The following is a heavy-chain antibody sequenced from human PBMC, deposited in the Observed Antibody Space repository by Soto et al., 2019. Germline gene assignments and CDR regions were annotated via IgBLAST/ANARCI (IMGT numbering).Heavy chain of an antibody. V-gene: IGHV3-21*01. D-gene: IGHD5-12*01. CDR1: GFTFSSYS. J-gene: IGHJ5*02. CDR2: ISSSSSYI. CDR3: ARDTSGYDRTPNWFDP. Sequence: EVQLVESGGGLVKPGGSLRLSCAASGFTFSSYSMNWVRQAPGKGLEWGSSISSSSSYIYYADSVKGRFTISRDNAKNSLYLQMNSLRAEDTAVYYCARDTSGYDRTPNWFDPWGQGTLVTVSS.